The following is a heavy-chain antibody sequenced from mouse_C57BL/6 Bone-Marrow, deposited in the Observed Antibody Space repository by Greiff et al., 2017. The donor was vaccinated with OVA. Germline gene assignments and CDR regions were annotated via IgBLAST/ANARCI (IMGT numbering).Heavy chain of an antibody. CDR1: GFTFSSYG. Sequence: EVNLVESGGGLVQPGGSLKLSCAASGFTFSSYGMSWVRQTPDKRLEWVATISSGGSYTYYPDSVKGRFTISRDNAKNTLYLQMSSLKSEDTAMYYCARQLYDYDGWFAYWGQGTLVTVSA. J-gene: IGHJ3*01. D-gene: IGHD2-4*01. CDR3: ARQLYDYDGWFAY. CDR2: ISSGGSYT. V-gene: IGHV5-6*03.